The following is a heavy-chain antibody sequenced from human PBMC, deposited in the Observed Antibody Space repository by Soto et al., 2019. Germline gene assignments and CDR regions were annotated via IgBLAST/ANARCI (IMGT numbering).Heavy chain of an antibody. CDR2: SAPEEGET. Sequence: XSVKVPYQVPKHSLTELTVYWWRQAPGKGLEWMGRSAPEEGETIYPQKFQGRVSMTEDPSTDTAYMELTSLRFEDTAVYFCAAARKTVGTIGAFDFWGQGTQVTVSS. CDR1: KHSLTELT. V-gene: IGHV1-24*01. D-gene: IGHD1-26*01. J-gene: IGHJ4*02. CDR3: AAARKTVGTIGAFDF.